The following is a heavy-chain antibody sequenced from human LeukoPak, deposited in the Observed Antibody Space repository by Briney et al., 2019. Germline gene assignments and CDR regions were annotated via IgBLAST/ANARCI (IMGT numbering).Heavy chain of an antibody. CDR1: GGSISSITYY. Sequence: PSETLSLTCTVSGGSISSITYYWGWIRQPPGKGLEWVGHMYYRGNTFYNPSLKSRVTISVDTSKNQFSLKLSSVTAADTAVYYCARQRRFEYYYGSGSYQNQGDGLCDYWGQGTLVTVSS. CDR3: ARQRRFEYYYGSGSYQNQGDGLCDY. CDR2: MYYRGNT. D-gene: IGHD3-10*01. J-gene: IGHJ4*02. V-gene: IGHV4-39*01.